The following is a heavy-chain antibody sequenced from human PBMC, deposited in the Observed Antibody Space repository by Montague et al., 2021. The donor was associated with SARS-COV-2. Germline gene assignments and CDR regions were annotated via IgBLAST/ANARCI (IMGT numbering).Heavy chain of an antibody. D-gene: IGHD3-10*01. CDR1: GFIFDDYG. CDR2: ISRSGDST. CDR3: SRGGGMIWGVVDF. V-gene: IGHV3-20*01. Sequence: SLRLSCAVSGFIFDDYGMSWVRQAPGKGLEWVSGISRSGDSTAYGDSVKGRFIISRDNAKNTLYLQMNSLRVEDTAFYHCSRGGGMIWGVVDFWGQGILVSVSS. J-gene: IGHJ4*02.